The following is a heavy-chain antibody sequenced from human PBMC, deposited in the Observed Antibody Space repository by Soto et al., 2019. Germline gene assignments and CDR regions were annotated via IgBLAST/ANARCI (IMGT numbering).Heavy chain of an antibody. V-gene: IGHV4-59*01. D-gene: IGHD2-2*01. Sequence: PSETLSLTCTVSGGSISSYYWSWIRQPPGKGLEWIGYIYYSGSTNYNPSLKSRVTISVDTSKNQFSLKLSSVTAADTAVYYCARGLGYCSSTSCYWSYYYMDVWGKGTLVTVSS. CDR2: IYYSGST. CDR1: GGSISSYY. J-gene: IGHJ6*03. CDR3: ARGLGYCSSTSCYWSYYYMDV.